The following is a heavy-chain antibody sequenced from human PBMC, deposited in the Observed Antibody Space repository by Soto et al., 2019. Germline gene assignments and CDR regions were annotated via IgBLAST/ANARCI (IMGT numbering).Heavy chain of an antibody. CDR2: INHSGST. Sequence: QVQIQQWGAGLLKPSETLSLTCAVYGGSFSGYYWSWIRQPPGKGLEWIGEINHSGSTNYNPSLKSRVTISVDTSKNQFSLKLSSVTAADTAVYYCAREGGSYNERYFDYWGQGTLVTVSS. V-gene: IGHV4-34*01. D-gene: IGHD1-26*01. CDR1: GGSFSGYY. CDR3: AREGGSYNERYFDY. J-gene: IGHJ4*02.